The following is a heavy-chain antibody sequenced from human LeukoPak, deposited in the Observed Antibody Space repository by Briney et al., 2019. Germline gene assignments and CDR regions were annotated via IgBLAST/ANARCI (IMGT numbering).Heavy chain of an antibody. D-gene: IGHD3-9*01. Sequence: GGSLRLSCAASGSTFSSYSMNWVRQAPGKGLEWLSYISYNSGTISYADSVKGRFTVSRDDAANSLYLQMTSLRVEDTAVYYCASGRLGGHFNWMPSPPDYWGQGTLVTVSS. J-gene: IGHJ4*02. CDR1: GSTFSSYS. CDR3: ASGRLGGHFNWMPSPPDY. CDR2: ISYNSGTI. V-gene: IGHV3-48*04.